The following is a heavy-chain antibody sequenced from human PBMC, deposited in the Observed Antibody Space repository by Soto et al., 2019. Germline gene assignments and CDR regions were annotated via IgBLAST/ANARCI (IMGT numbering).Heavy chain of an antibody. CDR2: INPNSGGT. CDR3: AREGQQLTWDKNWFDP. J-gene: IGHJ5*02. D-gene: IGHD6-13*01. CDR1: GYTFTGYY. Sequence: QVQLVQSGAEVKKPGASVKVSCKASGYTFTGYYMHWVRQAPGQGLEWMGWINPNSGGTNYAQKFQGKVTMTRDTSISTAYMELSRLRSDDTAVYYCAREGQQLTWDKNWFDPWGQGTLVTVSS. V-gene: IGHV1-2*02.